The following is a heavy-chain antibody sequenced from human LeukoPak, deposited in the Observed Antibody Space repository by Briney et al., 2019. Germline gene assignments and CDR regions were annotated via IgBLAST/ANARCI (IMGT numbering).Heavy chain of an antibody. CDR2: IYTSGST. V-gene: IGHV4-61*02. J-gene: IGHJ4*02. CDR1: GGSISSGSYY. CDR3: ARDFWSGYSGPR. Sequence: PSETLSLTCTVSGGSISSGSYYWSWIRQPAGKGLEWIGRIYTSGSTNYNPSLKSRVTISVDTSKNQFSLKLSSVTAADTAVYYCARDFWSGYSGPRWGQGTLVTVSS. D-gene: IGHD3-3*01.